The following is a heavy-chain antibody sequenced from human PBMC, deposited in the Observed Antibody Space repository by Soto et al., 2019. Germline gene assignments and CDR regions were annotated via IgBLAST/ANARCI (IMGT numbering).Heavy chain of an antibody. J-gene: IGHJ4*02. V-gene: IGHV4-39*01. Sequence: PSETLSLTCSVSDDSINSDKYYWGWIRQPPGKGLEWIGSIYYRGNAYYNTSLQTQVTISLDKSKSQFSLKLNSVTAADSAVYFCARLEGLATIPYYFDFWGPGALVTVSS. CDR3: ARLEGLATIPYYFDF. CDR2: IYYRGNA. D-gene: IGHD3-9*01. CDR1: DDSINSDKYY.